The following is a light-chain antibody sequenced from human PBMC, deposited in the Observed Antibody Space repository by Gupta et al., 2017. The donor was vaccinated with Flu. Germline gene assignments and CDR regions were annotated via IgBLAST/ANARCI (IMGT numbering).Light chain of an antibody. CDR2: GSN. J-gene: IGLJ1*01. CDR1: SSNIGSNA. CDR3: AAWDDSLNGHYV. Sequence: QSVLAQPPPASGSPGQRVPITCSGSSSNIGSNAVNWYQQVPGTSPKLLIYGSNQRPSGVPDRFSGSKSGTSASLAIRGLQSEDEADYYCAAWDDSLNGHYVFGTGTKVTVL. V-gene: IGLV1-44*01.